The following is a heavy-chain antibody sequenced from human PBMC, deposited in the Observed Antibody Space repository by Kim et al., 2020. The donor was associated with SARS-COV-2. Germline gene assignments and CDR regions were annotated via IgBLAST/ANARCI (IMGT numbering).Heavy chain of an antibody. D-gene: IGHD3-3*01. V-gene: IGHV4-34*01. CDR3: ARGDFWSGYYRTPYYYYG. CDR1: GGSFSGYY. J-gene: IGHJ6*01. Sequence: SETLSLTCAVYGGSFSGYYWSWIRQPPGKGLEWIGEINHSGSTNYNPSLKSRVTISVDTSKNQFSLKLSSVTAADTAVYYCARGDFWSGYYRTPYYYYG. CDR2: INHSGST.